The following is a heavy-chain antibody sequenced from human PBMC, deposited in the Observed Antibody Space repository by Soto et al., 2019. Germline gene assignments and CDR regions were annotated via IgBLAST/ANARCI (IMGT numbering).Heavy chain of an antibody. CDR3: AKCAGDSAIICYRGIDY. V-gene: IGHV3-23*04. CDR2: LSYSGSST. D-gene: IGHD2-2*02. Sequence: EVQLVESGGGLVQPGGSLKLSCAASGFTFSIYAMSWVRQAPGKGLEWVSGLSYSGSSTYYADSVKGRFTISRDNYKKTLDLQMNSLGGEDTAIYYCAKCAGDSAIICYRGIDYGGRGALVTVSS. CDR1: GFTFSIYA. J-gene: IGHJ4*02.